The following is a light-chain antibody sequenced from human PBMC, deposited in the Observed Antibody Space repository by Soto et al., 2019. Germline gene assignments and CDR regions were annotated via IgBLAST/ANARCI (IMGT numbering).Light chain of an antibody. V-gene: IGKV3-20*01. CDR2: DIS. CDR3: QHYNSYSEA. J-gene: IGKJ1*01. CDR1: QSLTNPY. Sequence: ENVLTQSPGTLSLSPGDRATLFCRARQSLTNPYIAWYQQKPGQAPRLLIYDISSRATGIPDRFSGSGSGTEFTLTISSLQPDDFATYYCQHYNSYSEAFGQGTKVDIK.